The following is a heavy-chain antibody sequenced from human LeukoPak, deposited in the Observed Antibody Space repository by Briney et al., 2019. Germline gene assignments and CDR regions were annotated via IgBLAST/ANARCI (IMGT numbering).Heavy chain of an antibody. CDR2: INPNSGGT. CDR1: GYTFTGYY. V-gene: IGHV1-2*02. Sequence: ASVKVSCKASGYTFTGYYMHWVRQAPGQGLEWMRWINPNSGGTNYAQKFQGRVTMTRDTSISTAYMELSRLRSDDTAVYYCARESARYDYVSDYWGQGTLVTVSS. CDR3: ARESARYDYVSDY. J-gene: IGHJ4*02. D-gene: IGHD3-16*01.